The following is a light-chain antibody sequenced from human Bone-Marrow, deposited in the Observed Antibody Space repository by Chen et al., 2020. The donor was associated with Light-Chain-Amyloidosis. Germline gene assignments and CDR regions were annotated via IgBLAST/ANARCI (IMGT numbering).Light chain of an antibody. CDR2: EVN. Sequence: SALTQPASGFGSPGQSITIPCTGTTSDVGGDNHVSWYQQHPDKAPKRMIYEVNHRPSWVPDRFSGSNSHNTASLTSSGLQTEDEADYFCSSYTITNTLVFGSGTRVTVL. CDR3: SSYTITNTLV. V-gene: IGLV2-14*01. CDR1: TSDVGGDNH. J-gene: IGLJ1*01.